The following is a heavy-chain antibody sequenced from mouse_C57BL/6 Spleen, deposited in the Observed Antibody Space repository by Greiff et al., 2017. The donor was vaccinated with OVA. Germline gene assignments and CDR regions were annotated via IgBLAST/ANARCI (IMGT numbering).Heavy chain of an antibody. J-gene: IGHJ2*01. CDR2: IWTGGGT. V-gene: IGHV2-9-1*01. CDR1: GFSLTSYA. Sequence: VQLQQSGPGLVAPSQSLSITCTVSGFSLTSYAISWVRQPPGKGLEWLGVIWTGGGTNYNSAPKSRLSISKDYSKGQVFLKMNSVETDDTARYYCARNGDYFDYWGQGTTLTVSS. CDR3: ARNGDYFDY.